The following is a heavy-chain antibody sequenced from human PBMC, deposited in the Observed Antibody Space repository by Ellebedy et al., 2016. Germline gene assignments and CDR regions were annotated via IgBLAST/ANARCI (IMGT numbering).Heavy chain of an antibody. CDR3: ARDPRSAYLDY. CDR1: GFTFNIAG. CDR2: IVFSGTAT. Sequence: GGSLRLXCAASGFTFNIAGMTWVRQAPGKGLEWVATIVFSGTATYYADSVKGRFIISRDNAKNSLFLQMNSLRVEDTAVYYCARDPRSAYLDYWGQGTLVTVSS. J-gene: IGHJ4*02. D-gene: IGHD3-3*01. V-gene: IGHV3-21*01.